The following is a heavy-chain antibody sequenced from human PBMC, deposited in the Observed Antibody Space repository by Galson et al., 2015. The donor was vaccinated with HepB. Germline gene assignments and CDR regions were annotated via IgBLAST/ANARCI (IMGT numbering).Heavy chain of an antibody. J-gene: IGHJ6*02. CDR3: TTGDNQNYYDSSGYSLSYYYGMDV. CDR2: IKSKTDGGTT. CDR1: GFTFSNAW. V-gene: IGHV3-15*01. D-gene: IGHD3-22*01. Sequence: SLRLSCAASGFTFSNAWMSWVRQAPGKGLEWVGRIKSKTDGGTTDYAAPVKGRFTISRDDSKNTLYLQMNSLKTEDTAVYYCTTGDNQNYYDSSGYSLSYYYGMDVWGQGTTVTVSS.